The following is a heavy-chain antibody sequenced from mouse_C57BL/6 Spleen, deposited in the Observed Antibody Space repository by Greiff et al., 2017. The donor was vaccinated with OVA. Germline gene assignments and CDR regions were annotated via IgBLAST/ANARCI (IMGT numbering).Heavy chain of an antibody. CDR1: GYTFTDYE. CDR2: IDPETGGT. Sequence: QVQLKQSGAELVRPGASVTLSCKASGYTFTDYEMHWVKQTPVHGLEWIGAIDPETGGTAYNQKFKGKAILTADKSSSTAYMELRSLTSEDSAVYYCTRQVYYGSSYAWFAYWGQGTLVTVSA. V-gene: IGHV1-15*01. D-gene: IGHD1-1*01. CDR3: TRQVYYGSSYAWFAY. J-gene: IGHJ3*01.